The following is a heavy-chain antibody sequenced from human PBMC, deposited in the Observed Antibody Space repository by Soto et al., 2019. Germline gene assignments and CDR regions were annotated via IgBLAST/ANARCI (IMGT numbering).Heavy chain of an antibody. CDR3: ARGWTYCSSTSCYLNWFDP. D-gene: IGHD2-2*01. J-gene: IGHJ5*02. CDR2: INHSGST. V-gene: IGHV4-34*01. Sequence: SETLSLTCAVYGGSFSGYYWSWIRQPPGKGLEWIGEINHSGSTNYNPSLKSRVTVSVDTSKNQFSLKLSSVTAADTAVYYCARGWTYCSSTSCYLNWFDPWGQGTLVTAPQ. CDR1: GGSFSGYY.